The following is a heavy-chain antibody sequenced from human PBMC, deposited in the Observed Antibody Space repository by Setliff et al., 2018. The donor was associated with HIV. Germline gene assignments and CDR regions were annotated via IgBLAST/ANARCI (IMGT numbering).Heavy chain of an antibody. CDR2: INQSGST. CDR1: GRSLSGYY. CDR3: ARTGGSSWQFDY. D-gene: IGHD6-13*01. J-gene: IGHJ4*02. V-gene: IGHV4-34*01. Sequence: SETLSLTCAVYGRSLSGYYWSWIRQPPGKGLEWIGEINQSGSTNYNPSLKSRVTISVDTSKNQFSLKLSSVTAADTAVYYCARTGGSSWQFDYWGQGTLVTVSS.